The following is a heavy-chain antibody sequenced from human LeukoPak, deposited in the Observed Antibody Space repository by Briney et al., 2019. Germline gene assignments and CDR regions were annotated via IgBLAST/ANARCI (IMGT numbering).Heavy chain of an antibody. CDR1: GFTFSSYA. D-gene: IGHD5-18*01. J-gene: IGHJ4*02. Sequence: PGRSLRLSCAASGFTFSSYAMHWVRQAPGKGLEWLAVISYDGSNKYYADSVKGRFTISRDNSKNTLYLQMNSLRVEDTAVYYCASDREDTANLHYFDYWGQGTLVTVSS. V-gene: IGHV3-30-3*01. CDR2: ISYDGSNK. CDR3: ASDREDTANLHYFDY.